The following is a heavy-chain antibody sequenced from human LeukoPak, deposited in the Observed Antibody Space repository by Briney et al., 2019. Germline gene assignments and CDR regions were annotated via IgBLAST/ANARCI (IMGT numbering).Heavy chain of an antibody. Sequence: RSSETLSLTCTVSGYSISSGYYWGWIRQPPGKGLEWIGSIYHSGSTNYNPSLKSRVTISVDTSKNQFSLKLSSVTAADTAVYYCARRYYYGSGSYFPFDYWGQGTLVTVSS. J-gene: IGHJ4*02. D-gene: IGHD3-10*01. CDR3: ARRYYYGSGSYFPFDY. CDR2: IYHSGST. V-gene: IGHV4-38-2*02. CDR1: GYSISSGYY.